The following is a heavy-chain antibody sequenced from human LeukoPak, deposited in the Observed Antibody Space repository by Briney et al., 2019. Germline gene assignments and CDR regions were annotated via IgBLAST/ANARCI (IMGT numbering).Heavy chain of an antibody. CDR3: ARGRVLGSSSPFDY. CDR1: VASFSGYY. J-gene: IGHJ4*02. D-gene: IGHD6-6*01. Sequence: ASETLSLTCAVYVASFSGYYWSWIRQPPGKGLEWSGEINHSGSTNYNPSLKSRVTISVDTSKNQFSLKLSSVTAADTAVYYCARGRVLGSSSPFDYWGQGTLVTVSS. V-gene: IGHV4-34*01. CDR2: INHSGST.